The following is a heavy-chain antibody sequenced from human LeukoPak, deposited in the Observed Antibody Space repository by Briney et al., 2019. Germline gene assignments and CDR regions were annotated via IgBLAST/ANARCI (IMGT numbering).Heavy chain of an antibody. J-gene: IGHJ4*02. CDR3: AREHLAVAGADY. V-gene: IGHV3-21*03. CDR2: ISGSGGFT. D-gene: IGHD6-19*01. CDR1: GFTFSSYG. Sequence: GGTLRLSCAASGFTFSSYGMSWVRQAPGKGLEWVSGISGSGGFTYYADSVKGRFTISRDNAKNSLYLQMNSLRAEDTAVYYCAREHLAVAGADYWGQGTLVTVSS.